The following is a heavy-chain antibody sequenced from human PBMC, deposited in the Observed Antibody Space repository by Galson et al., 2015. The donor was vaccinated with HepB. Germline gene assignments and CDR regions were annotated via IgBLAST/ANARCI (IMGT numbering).Heavy chain of an antibody. CDR1: GVTFSSVW. D-gene: IGHD3-10*01. CDR3: AKDRGYGTFDI. CDR2: IKHDGSAK. V-gene: IGHV3-7*03. Sequence: SLRLSCAVSGVTFSSVWMAWVRQAPGKGLEWVADIKHDGSAKTYMDSAKGRFTISRDNAKDSLNLQMNSLRAEDTAVYYCAKDRGYGTFDIWGRGTMVTVS. J-gene: IGHJ3*02.